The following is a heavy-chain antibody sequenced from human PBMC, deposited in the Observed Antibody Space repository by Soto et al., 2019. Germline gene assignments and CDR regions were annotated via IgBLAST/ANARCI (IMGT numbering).Heavy chain of an antibody. J-gene: IGHJ5*02. CDR3: AKIEMGWFDH. V-gene: IGHV3-23*01. D-gene: IGHD2-8*01. CDR1: VFSFFSYA. Sequence: GWSLRLSFTCSVFSFFSYAMSWVRQAPGKGLEWVSTISGSGRHTYYADSVKGRFVVSRDNDKNTVYLHMSSLTGEDTAVYFCAKIEMGWFDHWGKGTQVTDSS. CDR2: ISGSGRHT.